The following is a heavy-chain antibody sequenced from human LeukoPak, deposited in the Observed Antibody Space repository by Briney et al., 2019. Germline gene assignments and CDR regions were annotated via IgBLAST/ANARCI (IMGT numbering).Heavy chain of an antibody. CDR1: GYTFTSYY. V-gene: IGHV1-46*01. J-gene: IGHJ6*02. D-gene: IGHD5-12*01. CDR3: ARDLRGYSYYYGMDV. CDR2: INPSGGST. Sequence: ASVKVSCKASGYTFTSYYMHWVRQAPGQGLEWMGLINPSGGSTSYAQKFQGRVTMTRDTSTSTVYMELSSLRSEDTAVYYCARDLRGYSYYYGMDVWGQGTTVTVSS.